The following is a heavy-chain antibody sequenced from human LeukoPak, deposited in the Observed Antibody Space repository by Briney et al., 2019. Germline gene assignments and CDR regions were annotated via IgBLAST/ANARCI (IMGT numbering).Heavy chain of an antibody. D-gene: IGHD1-1*01. V-gene: IGHV5-10-1*01. J-gene: IGHJ6*02. Sequence: GESLRISCKGSGYSFTSYWISWVRQMPGKGLEWMGRIDPSDSYPNYSPSFQGHVTIPADKSISTAYLQWSSLKASDNAMYYCARRYNWNDDGYYYYGMDVWGQGTTVTVSS. CDR2: IDPSDSYP. CDR3: ARRYNWNDDGYYYYGMDV. CDR1: GYSFTSYW.